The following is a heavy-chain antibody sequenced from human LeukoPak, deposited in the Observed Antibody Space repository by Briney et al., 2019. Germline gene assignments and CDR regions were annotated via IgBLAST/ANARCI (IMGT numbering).Heavy chain of an antibody. V-gene: IGHV3-21*01. J-gene: IGHJ4*02. CDR2: ISSSSSYI. Sequence: PGGSLRLSCAASGFTFSSYSMNWVRRAPGKGLEWVSSISSSSSYIYYADSVKGRFTISRDNAKNSLYLQMNSLRGDDTAVYYCATVAGDCSGGRCYLLRFDYWGQGTLVTVSS. CDR1: GFTFSSYS. CDR3: ATVAGDCSGGRCYLLRFDY. D-gene: IGHD2-15*01.